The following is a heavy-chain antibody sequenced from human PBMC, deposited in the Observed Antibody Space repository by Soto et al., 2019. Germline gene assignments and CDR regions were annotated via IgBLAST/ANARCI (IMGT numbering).Heavy chain of an antibody. V-gene: IGHV4-34*01. CDR1: GGSFSGYY. CDR3: ARGLRWYDILTGYYSWFDP. CDR2: INHSGST. D-gene: IGHD3-9*01. J-gene: IGHJ5*02. Sequence: SETLSLTCAVYGGSFSGYYWSCIRQPPGRGLEWIGEINHSGSTNYNPSLKSRVTISVDTSKNQFSLKLSSVTAADTAVYYCARGLRWYDILTGYYSWFDPWGQATLVTVS.